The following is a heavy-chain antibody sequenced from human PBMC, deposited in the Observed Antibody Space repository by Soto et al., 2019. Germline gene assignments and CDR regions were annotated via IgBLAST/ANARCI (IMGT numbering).Heavy chain of an antibody. CDR1: GGSISSGDYY. Sequence: QVQLQESGPGLVKPSQTLSLTCTVSGGSISSGDYYWSWIRQPPGKGLEWIGYIYYSGSTYYNPSLKSRVTISVDTSKNQFALKLSSVTASDTAVYYCARERPDGARLDPWGQGTLVTASS. D-gene: IGHD6-6*01. CDR2: IYYSGST. CDR3: ARERPDGARLDP. J-gene: IGHJ5*02. V-gene: IGHV4-30-4*01.